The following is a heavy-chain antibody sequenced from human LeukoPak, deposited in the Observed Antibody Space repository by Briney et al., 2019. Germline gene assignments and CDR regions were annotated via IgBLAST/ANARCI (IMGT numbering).Heavy chain of an antibody. D-gene: IGHD3-10*01. CDR2: INHSGST. CDR3: ASLTDAGSNWFDP. Sequence: PSETLSLTCAVYGGSFSAYYWSWIRQPPGKGLEWIREINHSGSTNYNPSLKGRVTISVDTSKNQFSLKLSSVTAADTAVYYCASLTDAGSNWFDPWGQGTLVTVSS. J-gene: IGHJ5*02. V-gene: IGHV4-34*01. CDR1: GGSFSAYY.